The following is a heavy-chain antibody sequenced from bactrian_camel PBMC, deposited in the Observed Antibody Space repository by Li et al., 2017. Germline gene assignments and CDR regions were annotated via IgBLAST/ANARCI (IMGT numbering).Heavy chain of an antibody. CDR1: GWTFSRYW. D-gene: IGHD8*01. Sequence: HVQLVESGGGLVQPGGSLRLSCAYSGWTFSRYWMYWVRQAPGKGLEWVSGQNIRGGRSYYSDSVKGRFTISRDDTSNTVTLQVNSMNPEDTGVYYRATDINNFYGQGTQVTVS. V-gene: IGHV3S1*01. J-gene: IGHJ4*01. CDR2: QNIRGGRS.